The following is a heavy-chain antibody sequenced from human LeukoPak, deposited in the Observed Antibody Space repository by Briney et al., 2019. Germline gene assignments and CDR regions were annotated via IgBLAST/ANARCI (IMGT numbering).Heavy chain of an antibody. J-gene: IGHJ4*02. V-gene: IGHV3-15*01. Sequence: GGSLRLSCAASGFTFNNVWMSWVRQAPGKGLEWVGRIKSKTDGGTTDYAAPVKGRFTISRDDSKNTLYLQMNSLKTEDTAVYYCTTVVGRIRYFGASIPHWGQGTLVTVSS. CDR3: TTVVGRIRYFGASIPH. CDR1: GFTFNNVW. D-gene: IGHD3-9*01. CDR2: IKSKTDGGTT.